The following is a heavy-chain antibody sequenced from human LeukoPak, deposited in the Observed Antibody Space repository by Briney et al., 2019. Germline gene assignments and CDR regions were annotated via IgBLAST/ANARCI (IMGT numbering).Heavy chain of an antibody. CDR3: AREYYDSSGRKHAFEN. CDR2: IDPDSGGT. CDR1: GYTFADYY. Sequence: ASVKVSCKTSGYTFADYYLHWVRQAPGQGLEWMGSIDPDSGGTNYAQKFQGSVTMTRDTSISTAYMELSRLRSDDTAVYYCAREYYDSSGRKHAFENWGQGTMVTVSS. D-gene: IGHD3-22*01. V-gene: IGHV1-2*02. J-gene: IGHJ3*02.